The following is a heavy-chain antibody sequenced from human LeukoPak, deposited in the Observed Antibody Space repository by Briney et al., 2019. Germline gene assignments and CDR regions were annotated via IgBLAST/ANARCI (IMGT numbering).Heavy chain of an antibody. V-gene: IGHV4-34*01. Sequence: SETLSLTCAVYGGSFSGYYWSWIRQPPGKGLEWIGEINHSGSTNYNPSLKSRVTISVDTSKNQFSLKLSSVTAADTAVYYCARDFYQTHALDVWGQGTLVTVSS. CDR2: INHSGST. J-gene: IGHJ3*01. CDR1: GGSFSGYY. CDR3: ARDFYQTHALDV. D-gene: IGHD2/OR15-2a*01.